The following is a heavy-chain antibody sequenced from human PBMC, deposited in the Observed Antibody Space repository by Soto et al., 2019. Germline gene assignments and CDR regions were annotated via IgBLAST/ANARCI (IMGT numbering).Heavy chain of an antibody. J-gene: IGHJ4*02. V-gene: IGHV4-4*07. Sequence: PSETLSLTCTVSGAAFSSYYWSWIRQPAGTGLEWIGHIYATGSTNYNPSLKSRVTMSVDTSKTQFSLKLTSVTAADTAVYYCAKAPVRSITYYFDYWGQGTLVTVSS. CDR3: AKAPVRSITYYFDY. CDR2: IYATGST. CDR1: GAAFSSYY. D-gene: IGHD2-2*01.